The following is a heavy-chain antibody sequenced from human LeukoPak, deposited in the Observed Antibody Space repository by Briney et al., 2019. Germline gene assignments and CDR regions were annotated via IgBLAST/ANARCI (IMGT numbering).Heavy chain of an antibody. CDR3: AKNSWNDAVGKTDY. Sequence: GGSLRLSCAASGFTFSSYAMSWVRQAPGKGLEWVSAISGSGGGTYYADSVKGRFTISRDNSKNTLYLQMNSLRAEDTAIYYCAKNSWNDAVGKTDYWGQGTLVTVSS. CDR1: GFTFSSYA. D-gene: IGHD1-1*01. V-gene: IGHV3-23*01. J-gene: IGHJ4*02. CDR2: ISGSGGGT.